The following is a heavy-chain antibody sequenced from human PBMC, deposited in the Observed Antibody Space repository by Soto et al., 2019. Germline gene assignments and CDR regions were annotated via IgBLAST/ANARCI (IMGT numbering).Heavy chain of an antibody. D-gene: IGHD3-10*01. CDR2: INPKFGDT. V-gene: IGHV1-2*02. CDR3: ARNMDYYYGPGSGNGHGV. CDR1: GYTFTAYY. Sequence: QVQLVQSGAEVKEPGDSVRVSCEASGYTFTAYYIHWVRQAPGQGLEWMGWINPKFGDTTYAQDFKGRLTLTRDMSIRTVYMDLSRLTSDDTAIYYCARNMDYYYGPGSGNGHGVWGQGTTVNVFS. J-gene: IGHJ6*02.